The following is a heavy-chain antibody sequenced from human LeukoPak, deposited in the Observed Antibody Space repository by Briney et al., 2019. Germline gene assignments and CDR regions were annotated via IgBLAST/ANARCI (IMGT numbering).Heavy chain of an antibody. V-gene: IGHV5-51*01. CDR1: GYRFTTYW. CDR2: LYPGDSET. Sequence: GESLKISCKGSGYRFTTYWIGWVRQMPGKGLEWMGILYPGDSETRYSPSFQGQVTISADRSITTAYLQWSSLKASDSAMYYGARLLGSNWCFDYWGRGTLLTVSS. J-gene: IGHJ4*02. D-gene: IGHD6-13*01. CDR3: ARLLGSNWCFDY.